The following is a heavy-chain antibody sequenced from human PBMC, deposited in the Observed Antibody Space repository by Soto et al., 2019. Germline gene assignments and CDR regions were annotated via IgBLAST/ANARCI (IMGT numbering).Heavy chain of an antibody. V-gene: IGHV1-3*01. CDR2: INAGNGNT. CDR1: GYTFTIYA. D-gene: IGHD6-13*01. Sequence: ASVKVSCKASGYTFTIYAMRWVRQAPGQRLEWMGWINAGNGNTKYSQKFQGRVTITRDTSASTAYMELSSLRSEDTAFYYCAKEHSSSWYSFDYWGQGTLVTVSS. CDR3: AKEHSSSWYSFDY. J-gene: IGHJ4*02.